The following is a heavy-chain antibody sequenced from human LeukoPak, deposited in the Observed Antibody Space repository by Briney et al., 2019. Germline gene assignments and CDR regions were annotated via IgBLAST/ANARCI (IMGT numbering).Heavy chain of an antibody. V-gene: IGHV3-53*01. D-gene: IGHD3-3*02. CDR2: IYSGATT. CDR3: ARVGDHFHWNLDL. Sequence: GGSLRLSCAASGFTLSTYYMNWVRQAPGKGLEWVSIIYSGATTYYADSVKGRFTISRDTSKYTVSLQMNSLRAEDTAVYFCARVGDHFHWNLDLWGRGTLVTVSS. CDR1: GFTLSTYY. J-gene: IGHJ2*01.